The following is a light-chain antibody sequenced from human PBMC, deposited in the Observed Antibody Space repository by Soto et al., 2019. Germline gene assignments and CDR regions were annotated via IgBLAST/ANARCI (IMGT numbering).Light chain of an antibody. CDR1: QSVSNN. Sequence: EIVMTQSPATLSVSPGERATLSCRASQSVSNNLAWYQQKPGQAPRLLIYGASTRATGIPARFSGSWSGTEFTLTISSLQSEDFAVYYCQQYNNWPLMFGQGTKVEI. CDR2: GAS. V-gene: IGKV3-15*01. CDR3: QQYNNWPLM. J-gene: IGKJ1*01.